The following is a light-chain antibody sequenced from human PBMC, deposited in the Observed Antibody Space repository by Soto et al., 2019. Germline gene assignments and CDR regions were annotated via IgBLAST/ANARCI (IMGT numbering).Light chain of an antibody. Sequence: DIQMTQSPSSLSASVGDRVTITCRASQNIRIYLNWYQQKPGKAPKFLIYDASSLESGVPSRFSGSGSGTEFTLTISSLQPDDFATYYCQQYNSYSPTFGQGTKVDIK. J-gene: IGKJ1*01. V-gene: IGKV1-5*01. CDR2: DAS. CDR3: QQYNSYSPT. CDR1: QNIRIY.